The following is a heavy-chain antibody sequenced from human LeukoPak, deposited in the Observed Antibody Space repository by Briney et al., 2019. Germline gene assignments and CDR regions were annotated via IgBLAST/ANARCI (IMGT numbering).Heavy chain of an antibody. V-gene: IGHV1-18*04. D-gene: IGHD3-16*01. Sequence: ASVKGSCTASGYTFTSFDITWVRQAPGQGLEWMAWISPYNGNTFHAQKLQGRVTMTTDTSTSTAYMELRSLRSDDTAMYYCARHGGLGNFFDLDYWGQGTLVTVSS. CDR1: GYTFTSFD. CDR3: ARHGGLGNFFDLDY. J-gene: IGHJ4*02. CDR2: ISPYNGNT.